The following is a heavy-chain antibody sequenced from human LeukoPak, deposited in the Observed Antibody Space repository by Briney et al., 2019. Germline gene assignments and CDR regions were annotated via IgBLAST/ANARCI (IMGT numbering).Heavy chain of an antibody. D-gene: IGHD1-26*01. J-gene: IGHJ4*02. CDR1: GYTFTSYD. V-gene: IGHV1-8*01. CDR3: ARIMSRGRSRVGATHQGYYFDY. CDR2: MNPNSGNT. Sequence: ASVKVSCKASGYTFTSYDINWVRQATGQGLEWMGLMNPNSGNTGYAQKFQGRVTMTRNTSIRTAYMELSSLRSEDTAVYYCARIMSRGRSRVGATHQGYYFDYWGQGTLVTVSS.